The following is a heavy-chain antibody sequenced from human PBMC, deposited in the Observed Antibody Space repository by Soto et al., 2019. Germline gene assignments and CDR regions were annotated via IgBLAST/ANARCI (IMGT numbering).Heavy chain of an antibody. D-gene: IGHD1-26*01. Sequence: ASVKVSCKASGYTFTNYAMHWVRQAPGQRLEWMGWINAGNGNTKYSQKFQGRVTITRDTSASTAYMELSSLRSEDTAEYYCARGGSLYWYFELWGRGTLVTVSS. CDR1: GYTFTNYA. J-gene: IGHJ2*01. CDR2: INAGNGNT. V-gene: IGHV1-3*01. CDR3: ARGGSLYWYFEL.